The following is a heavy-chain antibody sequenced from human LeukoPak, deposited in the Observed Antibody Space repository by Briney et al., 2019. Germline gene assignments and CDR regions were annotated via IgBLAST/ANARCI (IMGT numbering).Heavy chain of an antibody. Sequence: PGGSLRLSCAASGFTFRSYWMSWVRQAPGKGLEWVAVISYDGSNKYYADSVKGRFTISRDNSKNTLYLQMNSLRAEDTAVYYCASCKAARTNYYYYYMDVWGKGTTVTVSS. D-gene: IGHD6-6*01. CDR2: ISYDGSNK. CDR3: ASCKAARTNYYYYYMDV. CDR1: GFTFRSYW. J-gene: IGHJ6*03. V-gene: IGHV3-30-3*01.